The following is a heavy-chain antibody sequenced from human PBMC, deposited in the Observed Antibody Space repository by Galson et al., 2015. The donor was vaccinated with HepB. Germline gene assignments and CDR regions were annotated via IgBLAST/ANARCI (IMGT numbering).Heavy chain of an antibody. V-gene: IGHV3-23*01. CDR3: AKGDSSGWYAVGS. D-gene: IGHD6-19*01. Sequence: SLRLSCAAYGFTFSSYAMSWVRQAPGKGLEWVSAISGSGGSKYYADSVKGRFTISRDNSKNTLYLQMNSLRAGETAVYYCAKGDSSGWYAVGSWGQGTLVTVSS. CDR2: ISGSGGSK. J-gene: IGHJ5*02. CDR1: GFTFSSYA.